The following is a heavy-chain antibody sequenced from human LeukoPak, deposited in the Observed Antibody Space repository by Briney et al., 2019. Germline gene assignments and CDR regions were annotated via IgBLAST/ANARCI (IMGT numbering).Heavy chain of an antibody. CDR3: ARHSSSWYFAFDI. Sequence: PGGSLRLSCVASGFPFSSYWMTWVRQAPGKGLEWVSVIYSGGSTYYADSVKGRFTISRDNSKNTLYLQMNSLRAEDTAVYYCARHSSSWYFAFDIWGQGTMVTVSS. CDR1: GFPFSSYW. V-gene: IGHV3-53*01. D-gene: IGHD6-13*01. CDR2: IYSGGST. J-gene: IGHJ3*02.